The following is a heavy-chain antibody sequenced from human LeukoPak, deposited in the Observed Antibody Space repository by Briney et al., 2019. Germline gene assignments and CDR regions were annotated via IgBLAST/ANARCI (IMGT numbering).Heavy chain of an antibody. CDR2: INIDSITV. J-gene: IGHJ4*02. CDR1: VFPLSRYS. V-gene: IGHV3-48*01. Sequence: GGSLRLSCAASVFPLSRYSINWVRQAPGKGLEWVSYINIDSITVNYADSVKGRFTISRDNAKNSLYLPMNSLRAEDTAVYYCSTAKFDNWGQGTLVTVSS. CDR3: STAKFDN.